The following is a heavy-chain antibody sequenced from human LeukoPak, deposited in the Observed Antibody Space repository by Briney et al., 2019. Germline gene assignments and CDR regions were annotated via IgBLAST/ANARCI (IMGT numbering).Heavy chain of an antibody. CDR1: GFTFSSDS. Sequence: GGSLRLSRAASGFTFSSDSMNWVRQAPGKGLEWVSSISSSSSYIYYADSMKGRFTISRDNAKNSLYLQMNSLRAEDTAVYFCARDARGYFDYWGQGTLVTVSS. J-gene: IGHJ4*02. V-gene: IGHV3-21*01. CDR3: ARDARGYFDY. CDR2: ISSSSSYI.